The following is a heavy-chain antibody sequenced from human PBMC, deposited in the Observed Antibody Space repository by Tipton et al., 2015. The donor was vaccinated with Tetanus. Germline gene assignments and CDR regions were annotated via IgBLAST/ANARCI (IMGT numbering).Heavy chain of an antibody. J-gene: IGHJ4*02. CDR1: GFTFSRYW. Sequence: SLRLSCAASGFTFSRYWMHWVRQAPGKGLMWVSRINNDGRSTSYADSVQGRFSISRDNAKNTLYLQMNSLRAEDTAVYYCATEGLGSSFNPYGDNWGQGTLVTVSS. D-gene: IGHD6-13*01. CDR2: INNDGRST. V-gene: IGHV3-74*01. CDR3: ATEGLGSSFNPYGDN.